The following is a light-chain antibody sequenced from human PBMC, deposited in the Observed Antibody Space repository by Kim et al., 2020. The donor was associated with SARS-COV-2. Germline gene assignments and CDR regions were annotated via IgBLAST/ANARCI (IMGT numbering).Light chain of an antibody. CDR2: AAS. Sequence: DIQMTQSPSSLSTSVGDTVTITCRASQTISNYVNWYQQKPGQAPRLLIYAASTLHGGVPSRFSGHGSGTDFTLTIRSLQPEDLATYYCQQFYVSPPTFGQGTKLEI. J-gene: IGKJ2*01. CDR1: QTISNY. V-gene: IGKV1-39*01. CDR3: QQFYVSPPT.